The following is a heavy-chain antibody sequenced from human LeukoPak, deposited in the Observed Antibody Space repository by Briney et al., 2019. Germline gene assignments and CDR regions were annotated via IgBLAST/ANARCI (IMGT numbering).Heavy chain of an antibody. CDR1: GFTFDDYG. J-gene: IGHJ4*02. D-gene: IGHD4-17*01. CDR2: ISGSGSTI. Sequence: PGGSLRLSCAASGFTFDDYGMNWVRQAPGKGLEWISFISGSGSTIYYADSVKGRFTVSRDNAKNSVYLHMNNLREEDTCVYYCARGETAVTSSLDFWGQGTLVTVSS. V-gene: IGHV3-48*02. CDR3: ARGETAVTSSLDF.